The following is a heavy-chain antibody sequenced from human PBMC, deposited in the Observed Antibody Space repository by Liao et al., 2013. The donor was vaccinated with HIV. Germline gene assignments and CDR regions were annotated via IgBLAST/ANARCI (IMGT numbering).Heavy chain of an antibody. CDR2: IYTSGST. CDR1: GGSISSYF. CDR3: AREPQYPLGRFDP. D-gene: IGHD4-11*01. J-gene: IGHJ5*02. V-gene: IGHV4-4*07. Sequence: QVQLQESGPGLVKPSQTLSLTCTVSGGSISSYFWSWIRQPAGKGLEWIGRIYTSGSTNYNPSLKSRVTISVDTSKNQFSLKLSSVTAADTAVYYCAREPQYPLGRFDPWGQGTLVTVSS.